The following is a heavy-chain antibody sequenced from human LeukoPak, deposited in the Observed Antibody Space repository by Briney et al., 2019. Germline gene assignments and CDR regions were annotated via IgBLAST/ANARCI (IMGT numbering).Heavy chain of an antibody. D-gene: IGHD3-10*01. V-gene: IGHV1-2*02. CDR3: ARDGPAQMVDLDY. Sequence: ASVKVSCNASGYTFSGTGWYLYWLRQAPGQGLECMGWIYPYTGATHYAQKFQGRVGMTRDTSISTAYMELSRLRPDDTAVYYCARDGPAQMVDLDYWGQGTLVTVSS. CDR1: GYTFSGTGWY. CDR2: IYPYTGAT. J-gene: IGHJ4*02.